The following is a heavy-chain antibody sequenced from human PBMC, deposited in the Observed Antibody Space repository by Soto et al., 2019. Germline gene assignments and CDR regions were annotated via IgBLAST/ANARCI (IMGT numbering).Heavy chain of an antibody. D-gene: IGHD3-16*01. V-gene: IGHV3-30*09. CDR3: ARDRLRLGELSLMGYFDY. Sequence: QVQLVESGGGVVQPGRSLRLSCEASGFTFSSFAMHWVRQAPAKGLEWVAVISSDGNDEYYGDSVKGRFAISRDNSKNTVYLRRSSLRAEDTAFYYCARDRLRLGELSLMGYFDYWGQGTRVTVSS. CDR2: ISSDGNDE. J-gene: IGHJ4*02. CDR1: GFTFSSFA.